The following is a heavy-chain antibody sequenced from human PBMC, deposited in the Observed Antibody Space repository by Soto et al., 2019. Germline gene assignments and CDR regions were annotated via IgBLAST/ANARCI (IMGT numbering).Heavy chain of an antibody. CDR3: ARESEDLTSNFDY. V-gene: IGHV3-21*01. Sequence: GGSLRLSCAASGFTFSRYSMNWVRQAPGKGLEWVSSISSTTNYIYYADSMKGRFTVSRDNAKNSVYLDMNSLSAEDTAVYYCARESEDLTSNFDYWAQGTLVTVSS. CDR1: GFTFSRYS. CDR2: ISSTTNYI. J-gene: IGHJ4*02.